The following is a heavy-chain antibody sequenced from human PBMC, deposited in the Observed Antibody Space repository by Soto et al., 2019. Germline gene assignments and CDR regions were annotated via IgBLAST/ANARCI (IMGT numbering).Heavy chain of an antibody. CDR2: IIPIFGTA. CDR1: GGTFSSYA. CDR3: ARSITMVREDYYYYGMDV. J-gene: IGHJ6*02. V-gene: IGHV1-69*13. D-gene: IGHD3-10*01. Sequence: SVKVACQASGGTFSSYAISWVRQAPGQGLEWMGGIIPIFGTANYAQKFQGRVTITADESTSTAYMELSSLRSEDTAVYYCARSITMVREDYYYYGMDVWGQGTTVTVSS.